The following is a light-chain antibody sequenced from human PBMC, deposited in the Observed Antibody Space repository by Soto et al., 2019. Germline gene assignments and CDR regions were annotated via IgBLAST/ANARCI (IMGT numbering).Light chain of an antibody. CDR1: SSNIGSNY. CDR3: AAWDDSLSAVV. CDR2: RNN. Sequence: QSVLTQPPSASGTPGQRVTISCSGSSSNIGSNYVYWYQQLPGPAPKLLIYRNNQRPSGVPDRFSGSKSGTSASLAISGLRSEDEADYYCAAWDDSLSAVVFGRGTKVTVL. J-gene: IGLJ2*01. V-gene: IGLV1-47*01.